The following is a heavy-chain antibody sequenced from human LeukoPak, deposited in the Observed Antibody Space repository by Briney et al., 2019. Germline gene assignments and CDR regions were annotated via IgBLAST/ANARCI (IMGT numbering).Heavy chain of an antibody. Sequence: SETLSLTCTVSGGSISSSSYYWGWIRQPPGKGLEWIGSIYYSGSTYYNPSLKSRVTISVDTSKNQFSLKLSSVTAADTAVYYCARADGYNSEFDYWGQGTLVTVSS. J-gene: IGHJ4*02. CDR2: IYYSGST. D-gene: IGHD5-24*01. CDR3: ARADGYNSEFDY. CDR1: GGSISSSSYY. V-gene: IGHV4-39*07.